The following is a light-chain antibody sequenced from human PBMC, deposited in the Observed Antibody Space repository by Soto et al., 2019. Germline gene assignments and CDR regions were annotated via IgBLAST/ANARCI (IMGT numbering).Light chain of an antibody. V-gene: IGLV1-44*01. Sequence: QSVLTQPPSASGTPGQRVTISCSGSSSNIGSNTANWYQQLPGTAPKLLIYSNNQRPSGVPDRFSGSKSGTSASLAISGLQSEDEADYYCAAWDDSLNVGYVFGTGTKVTVL. CDR3: AAWDDSLNVGYV. J-gene: IGLJ1*01. CDR1: SSNIGSNT. CDR2: SNN.